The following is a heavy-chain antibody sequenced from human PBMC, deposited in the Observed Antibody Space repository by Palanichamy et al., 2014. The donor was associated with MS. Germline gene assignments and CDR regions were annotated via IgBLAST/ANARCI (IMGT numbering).Heavy chain of an antibody. CDR1: GGSVSDFY. J-gene: IGHJ4*02. CDR3: ARGPQIPTLRPWEAVDS. V-gene: IGHV4-34*01. Sequence: QVQLQQWGAGLLKSSETLSLTCALSGGSVSDFYLSWIRQPPGRGLEWIGEVIRSAIVNYNPSLRRRVTISVDTSKRQLSLKLTSLTAADTAVYYCARGPQIPTLRPWEAVDSWGQGTLVTVPS. CDR2: VIRSAIV. D-gene: IGHD1-26*01.